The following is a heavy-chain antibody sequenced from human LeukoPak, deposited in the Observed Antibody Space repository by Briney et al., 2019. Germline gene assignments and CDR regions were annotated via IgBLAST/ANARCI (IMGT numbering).Heavy chain of an antibody. J-gene: IGHJ4*02. D-gene: IGHD4-23*01. CDR1: GGSISSYY. Sequence: SETLSLTGTVSGGSISSYYWSWIRQPPGKGLEWIGYIYYSGSTYYNPSLKSRVTISVDTSKNQFSLKLSSVTAADTAVYYCARDRLTTVVRYFDYWGQGTLVTVSS. CDR2: IYYSGST. CDR3: ARDRLTTVVRYFDY. V-gene: IGHV4-59*12.